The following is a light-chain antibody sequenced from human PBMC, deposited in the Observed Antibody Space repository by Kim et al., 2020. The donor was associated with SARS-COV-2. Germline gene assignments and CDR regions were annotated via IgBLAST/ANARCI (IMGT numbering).Light chain of an antibody. J-gene: IGKJ1*01. Sequence: DIQMTQSPSSLSASVGDRVTITCRASQSIRSYLNWYQQKPGKAPKVLIYAASSLQSGVPSRFSGSGSGTDFTLTISSLQPEDFATYYCQQSYSTPWTFGQGTKVDIK. CDR2: AAS. V-gene: IGKV1-39*01. CDR3: QQSYSTPWT. CDR1: QSIRSY.